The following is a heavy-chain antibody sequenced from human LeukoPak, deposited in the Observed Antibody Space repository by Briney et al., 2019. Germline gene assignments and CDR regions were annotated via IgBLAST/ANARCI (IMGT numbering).Heavy chain of an antibody. CDR2: INYRGST. J-gene: IGHJ5*02. CDR3: ARDRVGGWYWLDP. D-gene: IGHD6-19*01. Sequence: NSSETLSLPCTVPGDSFNDYYWAWVRQSPGKGLEWIGYINYRGSTNYNPSLKSRVTISVDTSKNQISLKLSSVTAADTAVYYCARDRVGGWYWLDPWGQGSLVTVSS. CDR1: GDSFNDYY. V-gene: IGHV4-59*01.